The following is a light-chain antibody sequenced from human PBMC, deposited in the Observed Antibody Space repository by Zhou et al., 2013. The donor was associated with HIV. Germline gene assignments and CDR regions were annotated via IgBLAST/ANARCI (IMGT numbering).Light chain of an antibody. V-gene: IGKV1-6*01. J-gene: IGKJ1*01. Sequence: AIQMTQSPSSLSASVGDRVIITCRASQAIGNDLGWYQQKPGRAPNLLIYGASILQSGVPSRFSGSGSGTDFTLTISSLQPDDSAAYYCLQDLNYPRTFGQGTKVEVK. CDR2: GAS. CDR1: QAIGND. CDR3: LQDLNYPRT.